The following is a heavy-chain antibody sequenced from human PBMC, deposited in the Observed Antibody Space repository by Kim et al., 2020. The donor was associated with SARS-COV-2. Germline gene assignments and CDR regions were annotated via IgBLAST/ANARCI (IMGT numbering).Heavy chain of an antibody. CDR1: GYTLTELS. CDR2: FDPEDGET. Sequence: SVKVSCKVSGYTLTELSMHWVRQAPGKGLEWMGGFDPEDGETIYAQKFQGRVTMTEDTSTDTAYMEMSSLRSEDTAVYYCATSITIFGGFDPWGQGTLVTVSS. CDR3: ATSITIFGGFDP. V-gene: IGHV1-24*01. D-gene: IGHD3-3*01. J-gene: IGHJ5*02.